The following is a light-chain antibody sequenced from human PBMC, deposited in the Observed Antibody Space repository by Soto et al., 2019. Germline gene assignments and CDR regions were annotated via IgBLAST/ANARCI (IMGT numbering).Light chain of an antibody. Sequence: QSVLTQPASVSGSPGQSITISCTGTSSDVGSYNLVSWYQQHPGKAPKLMIYEGSKRPSGVSNRFSGSKSGNTASLTSSGLQAEDEADYYCCSYASSSTFVFGTGTKVTVL. V-gene: IGLV2-23*01. CDR1: SSDVGSYNL. CDR3: CSYASSSTFV. CDR2: EGS. J-gene: IGLJ1*01.